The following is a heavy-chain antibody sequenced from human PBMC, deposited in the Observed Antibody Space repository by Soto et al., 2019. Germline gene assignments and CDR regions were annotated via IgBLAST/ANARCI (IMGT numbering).Heavy chain of an antibody. CDR2: ISSSSTYI. D-gene: IGHD2-15*01. CDR3: ARDPCSYSGGSATCYYYYYMDV. CDR1: GFTFSSYS. V-gene: IGHV3-21*01. Sequence: GGSQRLSCAASGFTFSSYSMNWVRQAPGKGLEWVSSISSSSTYIYYADSVKGRFTISRDNAKNSLYLQMNSLRADDTAVYYCARDPCSYSGGSATCYYYYYMDVWGKGTTVTVSS. J-gene: IGHJ6*03.